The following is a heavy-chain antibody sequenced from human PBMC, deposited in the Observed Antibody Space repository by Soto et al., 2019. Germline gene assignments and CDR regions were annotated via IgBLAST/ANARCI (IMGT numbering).Heavy chain of an antibody. V-gene: IGHV1-2*02. D-gene: IGHD3-10*01. CDR3: ASAGSDEGFGEFDGPNYYYYGMDV. CDR2: INPNSGGT. CDR1: GYTFTGYY. J-gene: IGHJ6*02. Sequence: GASVKFSCKASGYTFTGYYMHWVRQAPGQGLEWMGWINPNSGGTNYAQKFQGRVTMTRDTSISTAYMELSRLRSDDTAVYYCASAGSDEGFGEFDGPNYYYYGMDVWGQGTTVTVSS.